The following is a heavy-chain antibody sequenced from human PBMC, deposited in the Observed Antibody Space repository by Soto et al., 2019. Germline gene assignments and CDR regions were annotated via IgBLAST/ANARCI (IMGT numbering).Heavy chain of an antibody. V-gene: IGHV4-34*01. D-gene: IGHD3-3*01. CDR3: GRFFVSPERGVWFDP. CDR2: INHSGST. J-gene: IGHJ5*02. Sequence: PSETLSLTCAVYGGSFSGYYWSWIRQPPGKGLEWIGEINHSGSTNYNPSLKSRVTISVDASKNQFSLKLSSVTAADTAVYYCGRFFVSPERGVWFDPWCQAILVTVS. CDR1: GGSFSGYY.